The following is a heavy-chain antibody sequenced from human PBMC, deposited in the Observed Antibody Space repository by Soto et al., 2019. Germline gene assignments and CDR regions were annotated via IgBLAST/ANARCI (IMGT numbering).Heavy chain of an antibody. CDR2: IIPFFGTA. Sequence: SVLVSCRFSVRMFDIFAIICFQHAPWQGLEWMGGIIPFFGTAEYSQKFEDRITITADESTNTVYMDLRSLTSEDTAIYEGARTAPIDAGGKYYYDCWVQGALVTLS. CDR1: VRMFDIFA. J-gene: IGHJ4*02. V-gene: IGHV1-69*01. D-gene: IGHD3-16*01. CDR3: ARTAPIDAGGKYYYDC.